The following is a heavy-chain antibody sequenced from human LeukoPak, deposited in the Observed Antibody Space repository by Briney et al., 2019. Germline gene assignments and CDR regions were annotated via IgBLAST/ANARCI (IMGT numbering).Heavy chain of an antibody. CDR3: VRVYFGYSYGPNNWFDP. D-gene: IGHD5-18*01. CDR1: GGSISSYY. Sequence: SETLSLTCTVSGGSISSYYWSWIRQPPGKGLEWIGYIYYSGSTNYNPSLKSRVTISVDTSKNQFSLKLSSVTAADTAVYYCVRVYFGYSYGPNNWFDPWGQGTLVTVSS. CDR2: IYYSGST. V-gene: IGHV4-59*12. J-gene: IGHJ5*02.